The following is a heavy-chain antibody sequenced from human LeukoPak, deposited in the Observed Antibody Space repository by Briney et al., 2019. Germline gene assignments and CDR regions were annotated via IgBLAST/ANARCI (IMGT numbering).Heavy chain of an antibody. D-gene: IGHD3-16*02. Sequence: PGGSLRLSCAASGFTFSSYSMNWVRQAPGKGLEWVSYISSSSTIYYADSVKGRFTISRDNAKNSLYLQMNRLRAEDTAVYYCARDSAGYYDYVWGSYRCFDYWGQGTLVTVSS. V-gene: IGHV3-48*01. J-gene: IGHJ4*02. CDR3: ARDSAGYYDYVWGSYRCFDY. CDR2: ISSSSTI. CDR1: GFTFSSYS.